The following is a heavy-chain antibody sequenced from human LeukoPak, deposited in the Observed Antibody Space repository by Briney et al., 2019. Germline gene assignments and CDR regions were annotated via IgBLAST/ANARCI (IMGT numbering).Heavy chain of an antibody. V-gene: IGHV1-46*01. J-gene: IGHJ3*02. D-gene: IGHD3/OR15-3a*01. Sequence: GASVKVSCKASGYTFTSYYMHWVRQAPGQGLEWMGIINPSGGSTSYAQKFQGRVTMTRDTSTSTVYMELSRLRSDDTAVYYCARPLDRRSNTGDGPPNAFDIWGQGTMVTVSS. CDR3: ARPLDRRSNTGDGPPNAFDI. CDR2: INPSGGST. CDR1: GYTFTSYY.